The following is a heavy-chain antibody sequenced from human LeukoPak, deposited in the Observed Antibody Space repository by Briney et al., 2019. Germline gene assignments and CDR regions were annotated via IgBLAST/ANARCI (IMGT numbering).Heavy chain of an antibody. CDR2: IYSGGST. D-gene: IGHD2-2*03. J-gene: IGHJ4*02. Sequence: GGSLRLSCAASGFTVSSNYMSWVRQAPGKGLEWVSVIYSGGSTYYADSVKGRFTISRDNSKNTLYLQMNSLRAEDTTVYYCARVPMDIVVVPAATSRGYYYYMDYWGQGTLVTVSS. CDR3: ARVPMDIVVVPAATSRGYYYYMDY. V-gene: IGHV3-66*01. CDR1: GFTVSSNY.